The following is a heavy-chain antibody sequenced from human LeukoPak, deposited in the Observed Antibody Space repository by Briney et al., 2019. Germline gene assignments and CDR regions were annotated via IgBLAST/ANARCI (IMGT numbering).Heavy chain of an antibody. V-gene: IGHV3-30*02. CDR3: AKDLTTVTSQGDY. J-gene: IGHJ4*02. D-gene: IGHD4-17*01. Sequence: GGSLRLSCAASGFTFSSYGMHWVRQAPGKGLEWVAFIRYDGSNKYYADSVKGRFTISRDNSKNTLYLQMNSLRAEDTAVYYCAKDLTTVTSQGDYWGQGTLVTVSS. CDR1: GFTFSSYG. CDR2: IRYDGSNK.